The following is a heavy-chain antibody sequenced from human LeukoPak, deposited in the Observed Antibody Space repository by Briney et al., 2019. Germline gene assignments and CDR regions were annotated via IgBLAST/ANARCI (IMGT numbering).Heavy chain of an antibody. J-gene: IGHJ5*02. D-gene: IGHD3-9*01. CDR3: ARARLLRYFDWLLTNWFDP. V-gene: IGHV4-34*01. Sequence: SETLSLTCAVYGGSFSGYYWSWIRQPPGKGLEWIGEINHSGSTNYNPCLKSRVTISVDTSKNQFSLKLSSVTAADTAVYYCARARLLRYFDWLLTNWFDPWGQGTLVTVSS. CDR2: INHSGST. CDR1: GGSFSGYY.